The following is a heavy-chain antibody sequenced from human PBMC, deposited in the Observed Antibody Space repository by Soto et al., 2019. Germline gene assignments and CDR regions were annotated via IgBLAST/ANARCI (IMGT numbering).Heavy chain of an antibody. CDR1: GFTFSDYY. J-gene: IGHJ6*02. D-gene: IGHD1-26*01. V-gene: IGHV3-11*01. CDR2: ISSSGSTI. CDR3: ASLKGSRYYYYGMDV. Sequence: QVQLVESGGGLVKTGGSLRLSCAASGFTFSDYYMSWIRQAPGRGLEWVSYISSSGSTIYYADAVKGRFTISRDNGHNSLFLQMNSLRAEDTAVYYCASLKGSRYYYYGMDVWGQGTTVTVSS.